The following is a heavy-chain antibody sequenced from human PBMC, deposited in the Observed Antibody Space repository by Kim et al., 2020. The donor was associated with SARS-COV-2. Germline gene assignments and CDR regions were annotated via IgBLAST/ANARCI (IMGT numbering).Heavy chain of an antibody. J-gene: IGHJ4*02. Sequence: RGSLRLSCAASGFTFSNYRMNWVRQAPGEGLEWVSCISSSTIYYADSVKGRFTISRDDAKNSLYLQMNRLRDEDTAVYYCARETDEYDYGYRYFDKWGQG. CDR1: GFTFSNYR. CDR2: ISSSTI. D-gene: IGHD5-18*01. V-gene: IGHV3-48*02. CDR3: ARETDEYDYGYRYFDK.